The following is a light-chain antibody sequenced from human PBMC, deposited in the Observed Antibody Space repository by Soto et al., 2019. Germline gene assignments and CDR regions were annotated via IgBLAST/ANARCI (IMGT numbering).Light chain of an antibody. CDR2: WAS. CDR1: QSVLYSSNNKNY. V-gene: IGKV4-1*01. Sequence: DIVMTQSPDSLAVSLGERATINRKSSQSVLYSSNNKNYLAWYQQKPGQPPKLLIYWASTRESGVTDRFSGSGSGTDFAPAISSLLAEDVAVYYCQQYYSSPYTFGQGTKLEIK. J-gene: IGKJ2*01. CDR3: QQYYSSPYT.